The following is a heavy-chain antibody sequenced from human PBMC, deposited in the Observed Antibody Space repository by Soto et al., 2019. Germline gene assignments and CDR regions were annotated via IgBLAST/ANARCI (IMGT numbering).Heavy chain of an antibody. CDR1: GGSFSGYY. Sequence: SETLSLTCAVYGGSFSGYYWSRIRQPPGKGLEWIGEINHSGSTNYNPPLKSRVTISVDTSKNQFSLKLSSVTAADTAVYYCARGYGSGRWYYYYGMDVWGQGTTVTVSS. CDR3: ARGYGSGRWYYYYGMDV. D-gene: IGHD3-10*01. CDR2: INHSGST. V-gene: IGHV4-34*01. J-gene: IGHJ6*02.